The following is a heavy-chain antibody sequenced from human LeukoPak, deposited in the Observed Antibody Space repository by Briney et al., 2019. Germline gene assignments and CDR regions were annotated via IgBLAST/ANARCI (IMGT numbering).Heavy chain of an antibody. CDR3: ARDLQVVSGYDYRGNFDY. D-gene: IGHD5-12*01. J-gene: IGHJ4*02. CDR1: GFTFSSYA. CDR2: ISSNGGST. Sequence: GGSLRLSCAASGFTFSSYAMHWVRQAPGKGLEYVSAISSNGGSTYYANSVKGRFTISRDNSKNTLYLQMGSLRAEGMAVYYCARDLQVVSGYDYRGNFDYWGQGTLVTVSS. V-gene: IGHV3-64*01.